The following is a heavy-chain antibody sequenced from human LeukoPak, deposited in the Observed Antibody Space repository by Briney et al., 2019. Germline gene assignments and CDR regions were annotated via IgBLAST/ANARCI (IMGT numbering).Heavy chain of an antibody. CDR1: GFTFHNYA. CDR3: ARDFGY. Sequence: PGGSLRLSCAASGFTFHNYAMNWLRQTPDRGLEWLAAISVDASATNYADSVKGRFTISRDNSKDTLFLQMNSLRLEDSAVYYCARDFGYWGQGILVTVSS. J-gene: IGHJ4*02. V-gene: IGHV3-30*04. CDR2: ISVDASAT.